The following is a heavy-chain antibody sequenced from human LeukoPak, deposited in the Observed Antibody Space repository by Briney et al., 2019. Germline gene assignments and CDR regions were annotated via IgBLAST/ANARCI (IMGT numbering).Heavy chain of an antibody. D-gene: IGHD6-6*01. Sequence: GRSLRLSCAASGFTFSRSAMHWVRQAPGKGLEWVAIISYEGGNKYYTDSVKGRFTISRDNSKNTLYLQMNSLRAEDTAVYFCVSLGYSSSSVRYWGQGTLVTVSS. J-gene: IGHJ4*02. CDR3: VSLGYSSSSVRY. CDR2: ISYEGGNK. CDR1: GFTFSRSA. V-gene: IGHV3-30*04.